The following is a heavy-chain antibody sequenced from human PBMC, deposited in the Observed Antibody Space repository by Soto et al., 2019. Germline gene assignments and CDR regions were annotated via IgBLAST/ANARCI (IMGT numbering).Heavy chain of an antibody. Sequence: QVQLVQSGAEVKKPGSSLKVSCKTSGVTFSTSGISWVRQGPGQGLEWMGGIIPLFGTPKYARKVQGRVSTTADESGTTTYMDLCGLRSDDTAVYYCAGVSPAICGGGNCYRLDSFFDSWGQGSLVVVSS. J-gene: IGHJ5*01. V-gene: IGHV1-69*01. CDR1: GVTFSTSG. D-gene: IGHD2-21*01. CDR2: IIPLFGTP. CDR3: AGVSPAICGGGNCYRLDSFFDS.